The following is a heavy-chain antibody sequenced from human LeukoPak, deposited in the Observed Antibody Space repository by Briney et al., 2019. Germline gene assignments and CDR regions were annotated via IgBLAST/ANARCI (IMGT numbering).Heavy chain of an antibody. CDR2: ISSSGSTI. V-gene: IGHV3-48*03. J-gene: IGHJ4*02. CDR3: ARVNYSDYLPSFDY. D-gene: IGHD4-11*01. Sequence: GGSLRLSCAASGFTFSSYEMNWVRQAPGKGLEWVSYISSSGSTIYYADSVKGRFTISRDNAKNSLYLQMNSLRAEDTAMYYCARVNYSDYLPSFDYWGQGTLVTVSS. CDR1: GFTFSSYE.